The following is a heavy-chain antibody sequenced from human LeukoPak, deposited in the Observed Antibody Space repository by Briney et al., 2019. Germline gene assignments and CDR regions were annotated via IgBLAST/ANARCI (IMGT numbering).Heavy chain of an antibody. V-gene: IGHV3-21*01. CDR1: GFTFSSYS. CDR3: AKDHYYGSGSYYNDNYMDV. CDR2: ISSSSSYI. Sequence: KTGGSLRLSCAASGFTFSSYSMNWVRQAPGKGLEWVSSISSSSSYIYYAASVKGRFTISRDNAKNSLYLQMNSLRVEDTAVYYCAKDHYYGSGSYYNDNYMDVWGKGTTVTISS. J-gene: IGHJ6*03. D-gene: IGHD3-10*01.